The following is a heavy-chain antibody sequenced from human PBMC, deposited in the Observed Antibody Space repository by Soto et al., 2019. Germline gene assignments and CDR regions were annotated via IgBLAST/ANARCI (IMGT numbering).Heavy chain of an antibody. CDR3: TTARLWGGDRYNSYYYNAMDV. Sequence: EMQLVESGGGLVQPGMSLRLSCAASGFTFDDYAMYWVRQVPGKGLEWVSGISWNSGRIGYAASVKGRFTISRDNAKNSLYLQMNSLRPEDTALYYCTTARLWGGDRYNSYYYNAMDVWGQGTTVTVSS. D-gene: IGHD3-16*02. V-gene: IGHV3-9*01. CDR1: GFTFDDYA. CDR2: ISWNSGRI. J-gene: IGHJ6*02.